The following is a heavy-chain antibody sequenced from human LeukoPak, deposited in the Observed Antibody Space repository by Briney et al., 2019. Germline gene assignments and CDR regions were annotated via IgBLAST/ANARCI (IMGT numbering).Heavy chain of an antibody. Sequence: ASVKVSCKASGYTFTGDYMHWVRQAPGQGLEWMGWINPNSGGTNYAQKFQGRVTMTRDTSISTAYMELSRLRSDDTAVYYCARDLVCSSTSCFGWFDPWGQGTLVTVSS. CDR3: ARDLVCSSTSCFGWFDP. V-gene: IGHV1-2*02. D-gene: IGHD2-2*01. CDR1: GYTFTGDY. CDR2: INPNSGGT. J-gene: IGHJ5*02.